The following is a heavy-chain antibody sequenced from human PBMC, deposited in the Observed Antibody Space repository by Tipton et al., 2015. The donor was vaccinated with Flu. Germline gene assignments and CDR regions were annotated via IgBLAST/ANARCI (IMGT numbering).Heavy chain of an antibody. CDR2: IYYSGST. CDR1: GGSFSSYY. Sequence: GLVKPSETLSLTCTVSGGSFSSYYWSWIRQPPGKRPEWIGHIYYSGSTNYNPALQSRVTISVDTSKNQYSLRLSSVTAADTAVYFCAADHYFGSGSYYWGHGKMGTVSS. D-gene: IGHD3-10*01. J-gene: IGHJ4*01. V-gene: IGHV4-59*01. CDR3: AADHYFGSGSYY.